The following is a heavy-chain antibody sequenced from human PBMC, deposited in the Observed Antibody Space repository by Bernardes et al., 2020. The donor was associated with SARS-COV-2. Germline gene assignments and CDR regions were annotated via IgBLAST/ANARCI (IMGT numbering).Heavy chain of an antibody. J-gene: IGHJ4*02. D-gene: IGHD2-15*01. CDR2: IWYDGSNK. Sequence: GGPLRLSCAASGFSFSSYGMHWVRQAPGKGLEWVAVIWYDGSNKYYADSVKGRFTISRDNSKNTLYLQMNSLRAEDTAVYYCARDCSGYNTNFDYWGQGTLVTVSS. V-gene: IGHV3-33*01. CDR1: GFSFSSYG. CDR3: ARDCSGYNTNFDY.